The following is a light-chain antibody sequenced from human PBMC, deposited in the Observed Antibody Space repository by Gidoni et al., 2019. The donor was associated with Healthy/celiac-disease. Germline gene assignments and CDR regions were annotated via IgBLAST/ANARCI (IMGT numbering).Light chain of an antibody. CDR3: QQYDNLPT. Sequence: DLQMTQSPSSLSASVGDRVTITCQASQDSSNYLNWYQQKPGKAPKLLIYDASNLETGVPSRFSGSGSGTDFTFTISSLQPEDIATYYCQQYDNLPTFGQGTRLEIK. CDR1: QDSSNY. CDR2: DAS. J-gene: IGKJ5*01. V-gene: IGKV1-33*01.